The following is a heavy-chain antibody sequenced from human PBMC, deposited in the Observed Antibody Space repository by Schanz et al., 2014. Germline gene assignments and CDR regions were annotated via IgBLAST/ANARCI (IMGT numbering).Heavy chain of an antibody. CDR1: GFTFTNYA. J-gene: IGHJ3*02. CDR2: ISGSGGNT. CDR3: AKSDAFDI. Sequence: EVQLVESGGGLVQPGGSLRLSCAASGFTFTNYAMSWVRQAPGKGLEWVSAISGSGGNTYYADAVRGRFTISRDNSKNTLYLQMNSLRAEDTAVYYCAKSDAFDIWGQGTLVTVSS. V-gene: IGHV3-23*04.